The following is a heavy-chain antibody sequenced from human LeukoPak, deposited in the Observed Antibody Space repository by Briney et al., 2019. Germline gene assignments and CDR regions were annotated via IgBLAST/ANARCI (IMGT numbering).Heavy chain of an antibody. Sequence: PGGSLRLSCAASGFTFSSYAMSWVRQAPGKGLEWVSAISASGGSTYYADSVKGRFTISRDNSKNTLYLQMNSLRAEDTAVYYCAKALTYYYDSSGYYFFDYWGQGTLVTVSS. CDR1: GFTFSSYA. J-gene: IGHJ4*02. CDR3: AKALTYYYDSSGYYFFDY. CDR2: ISASGGST. V-gene: IGHV3-23*01. D-gene: IGHD3-22*01.